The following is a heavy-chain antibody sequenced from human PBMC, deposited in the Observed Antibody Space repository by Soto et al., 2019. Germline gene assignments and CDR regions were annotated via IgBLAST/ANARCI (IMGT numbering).Heavy chain of an antibody. Sequence: EVQLLESGGGLVEPGGSLRLSCAASGFTFRSYAMTWVRQAPGKGLEWVSYTGGGGVSTYYAGSVKGRFTSSRDDSKSKLSLKMNSLRAEDTALYYCAKIVGGGSHHDAFDIWGQGTMVTVSS. V-gene: IGHV3-23*01. J-gene: IGHJ3*02. D-gene: IGHD2-15*01. CDR3: AKIVGGGSHHDAFDI. CDR1: GFTFRSYA. CDR2: TGGGGVST.